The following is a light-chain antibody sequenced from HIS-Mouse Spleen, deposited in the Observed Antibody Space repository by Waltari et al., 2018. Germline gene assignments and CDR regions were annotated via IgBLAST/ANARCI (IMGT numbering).Light chain of an antibody. Sequence: QSALTQPRSVSGSPGQLVTISCTGTNSDVGGYNYVSWYQQHPGKAPKLMIYDVSKRPAGVPDRFSGSKSGNTASLTIAGLQAEDEADYYCCSHAGSYTWVFGGGTKLTVL. J-gene: IGLJ3*02. V-gene: IGLV2-11*01. CDR2: DVS. CDR3: CSHAGSYTWV. CDR1: NSDVGGYNY.